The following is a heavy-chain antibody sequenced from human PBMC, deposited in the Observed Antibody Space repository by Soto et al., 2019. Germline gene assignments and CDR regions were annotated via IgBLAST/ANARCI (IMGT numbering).Heavy chain of an antibody. CDR3: ARGLGIGSNWFDP. CDR1: GYTFTGYY. Sequence: ASVKVSCKASGYTFTGYYMHWVRQATGQGLEWMRWMNPNSGNTGYAQKFQGRVTMTRNTSISTAYMELSSLRSEDTAVYYCARGLGIGSNWFDPWGQGTLVTVSS. V-gene: IGHV1-8*02. D-gene: IGHD2-21*01. J-gene: IGHJ5*02. CDR2: MNPNSGNT.